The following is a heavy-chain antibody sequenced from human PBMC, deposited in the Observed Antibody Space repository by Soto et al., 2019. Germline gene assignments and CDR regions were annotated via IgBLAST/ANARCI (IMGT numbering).Heavy chain of an antibody. D-gene: IGHD2-15*01. CDR3: AREVPDIVVVVAEDKNYYYYYYMDV. V-gene: IGHV3-7*01. J-gene: IGHJ6*03. Sequence: GGSVRLSCAASGFTFSSYWMSWVRQAPGKGLEWVANIKQDGSEKYYVDSVKGRFTISRDNAKNSLYLQMNSLRAEDTAVYYCAREVPDIVVVVAEDKNYYYYYYMDVWGKGTTVTVSS. CDR2: IKQDGSEK. CDR1: GFTFSSYW.